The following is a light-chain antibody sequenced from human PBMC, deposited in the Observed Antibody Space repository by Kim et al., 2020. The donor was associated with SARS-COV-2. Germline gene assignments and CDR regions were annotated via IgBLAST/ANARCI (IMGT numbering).Light chain of an antibody. CDR3: QQYDGLST. CDR1: QNINSG. J-gene: IGKJ1*01. V-gene: IGKV1-5*03. CDR2: EAS. Sequence: SASVGYRVTITCRASQNINSGLAWYQQRPGKAPRLLIYEASSLESGVPSRFSGSGSGTEFTLTINSLQPDDFATYYCQQYDGLSTFGQGTKVDIK.